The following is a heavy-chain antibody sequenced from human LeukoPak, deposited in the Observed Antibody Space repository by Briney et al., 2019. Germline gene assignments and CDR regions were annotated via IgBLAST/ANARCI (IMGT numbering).Heavy chain of an antibody. CDR1: GYTFTSYG. CDR2: ISAYNGNT. CDR3: ARDYVAGRPYYYYYYMDV. D-gene: IGHD6-19*01. Sequence: ASVKVSCKASGYTFTSYGISWVRQAPGQGLEWMGWISAYNGNTNYAQKLQGRVTMTTDTSTSTAYMEPRSLRSDDTAVYYCARDYVAGRPYYYYYYMDVWGKGTTVTVSS. V-gene: IGHV1-18*01. J-gene: IGHJ6*03.